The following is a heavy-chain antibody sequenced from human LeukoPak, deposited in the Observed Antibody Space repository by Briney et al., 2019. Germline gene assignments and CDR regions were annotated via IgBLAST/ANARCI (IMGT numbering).Heavy chain of an antibody. CDR1: GFTVSSNY. CDR2: IYSGGST. V-gene: IGHV3-66*01. Sequence: PGGSLRLSCAASGFTVSSNYMSWVRQAPGKGLEWVSVIYSGGSTYYADSVKGRFTISRDNSKNTLYLQMNSLRAEDTAVYYCARDKAANYYDSSGYLWWGQGTLVIVSS. D-gene: IGHD3-22*01. CDR3: ARDKAANYYDSSGYLW. J-gene: IGHJ4*02.